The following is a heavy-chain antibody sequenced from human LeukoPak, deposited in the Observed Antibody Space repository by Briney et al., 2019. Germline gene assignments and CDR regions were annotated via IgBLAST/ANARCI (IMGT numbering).Heavy chain of an antibody. Sequence: GGSLRLSCSASGFTFSTYGMAWVRQAPGKGLAWVSAISGTGGTTYYADSVKGRFTISRDNSKNTLYLQMSGLRAEDTAVYYCARGVPTGVDYFDYWGQGTLVTVSS. CDR1: GFTFSTYG. J-gene: IGHJ4*02. CDR2: ISGTGGTT. D-gene: IGHD2-8*02. V-gene: IGHV3-23*01. CDR3: ARGVPTGVDYFDY.